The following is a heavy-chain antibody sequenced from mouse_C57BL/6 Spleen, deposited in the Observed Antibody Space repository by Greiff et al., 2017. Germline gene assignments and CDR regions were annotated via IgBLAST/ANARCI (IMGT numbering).Heavy chain of an antibody. Sequence: VQVVESGPELVKPGASVKISCKASGYAFSSSWMNWVKQRPGKGLEWIGRIYPGDGDTNYNGKFKGKATLTADKSSSTAYMQLSSLTSEDSAVYFCASQTFFDYWGQGTTLTVSS. CDR2: IYPGDGDT. V-gene: IGHV1-82*01. CDR3: ASQTFFDY. J-gene: IGHJ2*01. CDR1: GYAFSSSW.